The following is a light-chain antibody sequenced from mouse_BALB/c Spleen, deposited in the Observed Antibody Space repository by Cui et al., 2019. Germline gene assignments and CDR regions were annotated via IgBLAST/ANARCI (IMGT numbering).Light chain of an antibody. CDR1: SSVSY. CDR3: QQWSSNPLT. V-gene: IGKV4-68*01. Sequence: QIFLTQSPALMSASPGEKVTMTCSASSSVSYMYWYQQKPSSYPKPWIYLTSNLASGVTARFSGSGSGTSYSLTISSMEAEDAATYYYQQWSSNPLTFGAGTKLELK. CDR2: LTS. J-gene: IGKJ5*01.